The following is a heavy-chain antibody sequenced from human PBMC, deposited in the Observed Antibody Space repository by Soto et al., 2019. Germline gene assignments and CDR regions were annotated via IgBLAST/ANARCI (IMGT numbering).Heavy chain of an antibody. Sequence: SETLSLTCVVYGGSFRNYYWIWVRQPPGKGLEWIGEVNHSGEATYNPSLQSRVSISLDTSNNHFSLKMTYVTAADTAIYFCAREERFTRSWFDPCGQGTQVTVSS. D-gene: IGHD3-10*01. CDR2: VNHSGEA. CDR3: AREERFTRSWFDP. CDR1: GGSFRNYY. V-gene: IGHV4-34*01. J-gene: IGHJ5*02.